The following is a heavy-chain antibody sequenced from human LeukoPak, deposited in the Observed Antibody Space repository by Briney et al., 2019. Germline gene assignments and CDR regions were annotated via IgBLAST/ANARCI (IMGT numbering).Heavy chain of an antibody. CDR2: IYYSGST. V-gene: IGHV4-59*01. J-gene: IGHJ5*02. CDR3: ARSRYDFWSGYYFSWFDP. Sequence: SETLSLTCTVSGGSISSYYWSWIRQPPGKGLEWIGYIYYSGSTNYNPSLKSRVTISVDTSKNQFSLKLRSVTAADTAVYYCARSRYDFWSGYYFSWFDPWGQGTLVTVSS. CDR1: GGSISSYY. D-gene: IGHD3-3*01.